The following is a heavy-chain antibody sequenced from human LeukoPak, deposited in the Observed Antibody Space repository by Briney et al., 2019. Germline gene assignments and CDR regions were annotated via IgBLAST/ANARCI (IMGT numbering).Heavy chain of an antibody. CDR1: GGSISSYY. D-gene: IGHD2-15*01. Sequence: SETLSLTCTAPGGSISSYYWSWIRQPAGKGLEWIGRMHTSGTTNYNPALKSRVTISEDTSKNQFSLNLTSVTAADTAVYYCARGGGEFNNWGQGTLVTVSS. J-gene: IGHJ4*02. CDR3: ARGGGEFNN. CDR2: MHTSGTT. V-gene: IGHV4-4*07.